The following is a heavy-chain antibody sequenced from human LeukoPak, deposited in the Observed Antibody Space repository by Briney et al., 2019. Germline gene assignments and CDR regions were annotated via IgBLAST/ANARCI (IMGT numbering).Heavy chain of an antibody. Sequence: GRSLRLSCAASGFTFDDSAMHWVRQAPGKGLEWVSGISWNSGSIGYADSVKGRITISRDNAKNSLYLQMNSLRAEDTALYYCAKSGAAYCSGGSCSRPFDYWGQGTLVTVSS. V-gene: IGHV3-9*01. CDR3: AKSGAAYCSGGSCSRPFDY. D-gene: IGHD2-15*01. J-gene: IGHJ4*02. CDR1: GFTFDDSA. CDR2: ISWNSGSI.